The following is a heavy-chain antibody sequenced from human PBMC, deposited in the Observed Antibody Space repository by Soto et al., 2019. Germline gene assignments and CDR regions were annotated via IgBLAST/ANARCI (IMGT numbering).Heavy chain of an antibody. V-gene: IGHV1-18*01. D-gene: IGHD4-17*01. CDR3: ARRYGYYGLDV. J-gene: IGHJ6*02. CDR2: ISTYNGNT. Sequence: QVQVVQSGAEVKKPGASVKVSCKASGYPFTRYGISWVRQAPGQGLEWMGWISTYNGNTKYAQKLQGRVTMTTDTSTSTAYMELRSLGSADTAVYYCARRYGYYGLDVWGQGTTVTVSS. CDR1: GYPFTRYG.